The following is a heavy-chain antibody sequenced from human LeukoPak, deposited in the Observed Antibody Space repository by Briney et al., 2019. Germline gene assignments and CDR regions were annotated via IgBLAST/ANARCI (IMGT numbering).Heavy chain of an antibody. Sequence: SLSLTCTVSGGSISSGGYYWSWIRQPPGKGLEWIGYIYHSGSTYYNPSLKSRVTISVDRSKNQFSLKLSSVTAADTAVYYCARHQGPYHDAFDIWGQGTMVTVSS. CDR3: ARHQGPYHDAFDI. D-gene: IGHD3-22*01. J-gene: IGHJ3*02. CDR2: IYHSGST. CDR1: GGSISSGGYY. V-gene: IGHV4-30-2*01.